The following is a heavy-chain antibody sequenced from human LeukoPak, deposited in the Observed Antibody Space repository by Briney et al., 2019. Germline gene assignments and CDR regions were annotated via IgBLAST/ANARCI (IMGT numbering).Heavy chain of an antibody. J-gene: IGHJ4*02. Sequence: PSETLSLTCTVSGGSISSYYWSWIRQPPGKGLEWIGYIYYSGSTNYNPSLKSRVTISVDTSKNQFSLKPSSVTAADTAVYYCARGGDSSSRPFDYWGQGTLVTVSS. V-gene: IGHV4-59*01. CDR2: IYYSGST. CDR3: ARGGDSSSRPFDY. D-gene: IGHD6-6*01. CDR1: GGSISSYY.